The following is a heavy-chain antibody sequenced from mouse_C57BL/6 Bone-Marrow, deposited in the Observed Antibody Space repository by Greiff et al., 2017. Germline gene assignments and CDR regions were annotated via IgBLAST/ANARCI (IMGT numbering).Heavy chain of an antibody. CDR3: ARLWLRRWYFDV. J-gene: IGHJ1*03. CDR1: GFTFSSYG. V-gene: IGHV5-6*01. Sequence: EVKLMESGGDLVKPGGSLKLSCAASGFTFSSYGMSWVRQTPDKRLEWVATISSGGSYTYYPDSVKGRFTISRDNAKNTLYLQMSSLKSEDTAMYYCARLWLRRWYFDVWGTGTTVTVSS. CDR2: ISSGGSYT. D-gene: IGHD2-2*01.